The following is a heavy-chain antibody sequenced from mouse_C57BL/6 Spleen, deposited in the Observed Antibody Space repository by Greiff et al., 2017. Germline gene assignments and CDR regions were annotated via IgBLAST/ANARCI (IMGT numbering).Heavy chain of an antibody. CDR2: IDPETGGT. CDR1: GYTFTDYE. D-gene: IGHD3-2*02. V-gene: IGHV1-15*01. CDR3: TRRTAQAVDY. J-gene: IGHJ2*01. Sequence: QVQLQQSGAELVRPGASVTLSCKASGYTFTDYEMHWVKQTPVHGLEWIGAIDPETGGTAYNQKFKGKAILTADKSSSTAYMERRSLTSEDAAVYYGTRRTAQAVDYWGQGTTLTVSS.